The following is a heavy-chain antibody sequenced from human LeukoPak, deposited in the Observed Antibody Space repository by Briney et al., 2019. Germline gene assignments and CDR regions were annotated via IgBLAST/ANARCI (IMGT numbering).Heavy chain of an antibody. CDR1: GGTFSSYA. CDR2: IIPIFGTA. V-gene: IGHV1-69*06. Sequence: GASVKVSCKASGGTFSSYAISWVRQAPGQGLEWMGGIIPIFGTANYAQKFQGRVTITADKSTSTAYMELSSLRSEDTAVYYCARGCSGGSCYSTGVLDYYYMDVWGKGTTVTVSS. J-gene: IGHJ6*03. CDR3: ARGCSGGSCYSTGVLDYYYMDV. D-gene: IGHD2-15*01.